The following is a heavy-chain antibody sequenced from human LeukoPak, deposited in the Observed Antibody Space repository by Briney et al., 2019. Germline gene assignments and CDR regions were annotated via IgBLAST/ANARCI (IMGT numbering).Heavy chain of an antibody. CDR1: GGSISSGSYY. Sequence: SETLSLTCTVSGGSISSGSYYWSWIRQPAGKGLEWIGRIYTSGSTNYNPSLKSRVTISVDTSKNQFSLKLSPVTAADTAVYYCARGEVYSGSSYFDYWGQGTLVTVSS. J-gene: IGHJ4*02. CDR2: IYTSGST. D-gene: IGHD1-26*01. V-gene: IGHV4-61*02. CDR3: ARGEVYSGSSYFDY.